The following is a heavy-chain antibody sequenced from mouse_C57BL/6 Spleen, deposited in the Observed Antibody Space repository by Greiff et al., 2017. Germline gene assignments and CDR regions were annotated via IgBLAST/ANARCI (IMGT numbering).Heavy chain of an antibody. CDR3: ARGIYYGSSSTGAMDY. V-gene: IGHV1-50*01. CDR1: GYTFTSYW. CDR2: IDPSDSYT. Sequence: VQLQQPGAELVKPGASVKLSCKASGYTFTSYWMQWVKQRPGQGLEWIGEIDPSDSYTNYNQKFKGKATLTVDTSSSTAYMQLSSLTSEDSAVYYCARGIYYGSSSTGAMDYWGQGTSVTVSS. J-gene: IGHJ4*01. D-gene: IGHD1-1*01.